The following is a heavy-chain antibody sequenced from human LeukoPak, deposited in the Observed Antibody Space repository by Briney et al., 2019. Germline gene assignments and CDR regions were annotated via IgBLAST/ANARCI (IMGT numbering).Heavy chain of an antibody. J-gene: IGHJ4*02. V-gene: IGHV3-33*01. D-gene: IGHD4-23*01. CDR1: FSXXG. CDR2: IWYDGSNK. Sequence: FSXXGMHWVRQXPGKGLEWVALIWYDGSNKYYTDSVKGRLTISRDNSKDTLFLQMNSLRAEDTAVYYCAREGPRGNSQFDYWGQGTLVTVSS. CDR3: AREGPRGNSQFDY.